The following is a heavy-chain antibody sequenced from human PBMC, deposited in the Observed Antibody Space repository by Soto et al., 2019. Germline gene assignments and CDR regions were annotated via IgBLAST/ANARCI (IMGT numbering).Heavy chain of an antibody. J-gene: IGHJ6*02. CDR1: GFTFSTYG. CDR3: AKDGAGITGTVVYYGMDV. V-gene: IGHV3-30*18. D-gene: IGHD1-7*01. Sequence: QVRLVESGGGVVQPGRSLRLSCVASGFTFSTYGIHWVRQAPGKGLQWVGVISSDGSNKYYADSVKGRFTISRDNSKNTLYLQMNSLRAEDTAVYYCAKDGAGITGTVVYYGMDVWGQGTTVTVSS. CDR2: ISSDGSNK.